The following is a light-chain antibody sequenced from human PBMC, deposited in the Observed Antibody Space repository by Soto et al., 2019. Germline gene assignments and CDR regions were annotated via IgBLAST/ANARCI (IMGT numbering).Light chain of an antibody. CDR2: DAS. V-gene: IGKV1-39*01. J-gene: IGKJ1*01. CDR1: QTFSSY. CDR3: QQSYSTPRT. Sequence: DIQMTQSPSTLSASVGDRVTIICRASQTFSSYLAWYQQKPGKAPKPLIFDASSLEGGVPSRFSGSGSGTDFTLTISSLQPEDFATYYCQQSYSTPRTFGQGTKVDIK.